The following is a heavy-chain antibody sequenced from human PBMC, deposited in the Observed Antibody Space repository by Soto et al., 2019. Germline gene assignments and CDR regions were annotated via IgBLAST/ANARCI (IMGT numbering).Heavy chain of an antibody. D-gene: IGHD2-2*01. V-gene: IGHV1-8*01. Sequence: ASVKVSCKISGYSFTTYDINWVRQATGQGLEWMGWMNPNSANTGYAQKFQGRVTMTGDTSISTAYMELSNLRSDDTAVYFCARGLYFISNTCDKPYYFFGLDVWG. CDR1: GYSFTTYD. J-gene: IGHJ6*02. CDR2: MNPNSANT. CDR3: ARGLYFISNTCDKPYYFFGLDV.